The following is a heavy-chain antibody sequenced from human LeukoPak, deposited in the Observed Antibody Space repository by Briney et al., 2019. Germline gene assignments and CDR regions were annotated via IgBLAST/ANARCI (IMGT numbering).Heavy chain of an antibody. D-gene: IGHD3-10*01. CDR3: ARFYGSGSWNDAFDI. CDR2: ISSSSSYT. V-gene: IGHV3-11*03. J-gene: IGHJ3*02. CDR1: GFTFSDYY. Sequence: PGGSLRLSCAASGFTFSDYYMSWIRRAPGKGLEWVSYISSSSSYTNYADSVKGRFTISRDNAKNSLYLQINSLRAEDTAVYYCARFYGSGSWNDAFDIWGQGTMVTVSS.